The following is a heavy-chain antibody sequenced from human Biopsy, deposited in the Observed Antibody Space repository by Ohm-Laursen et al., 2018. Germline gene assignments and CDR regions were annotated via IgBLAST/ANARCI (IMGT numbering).Heavy chain of an antibody. CDR1: GDTFTGHS. CDR3: ATKLTGYFHH. J-gene: IGHJ1*01. D-gene: IGHD3-9*01. CDR2: NIPILGTG. V-gene: IGHV1-69*06. Sequence: SSVNVSCKASGDTFTGHSIHWMRQAPGQRLEWLGGNIPILGTGNYAQKFQDRVTVAADTSTSTATMELRSLRSDDTAVYYCATKLTGYFHHWGQGILVIVSS.